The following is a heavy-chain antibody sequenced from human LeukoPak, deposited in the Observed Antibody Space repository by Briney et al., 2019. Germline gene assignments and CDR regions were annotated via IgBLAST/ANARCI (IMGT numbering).Heavy chain of an antibody. CDR3: ARRYYDFWSAFDH. Sequence: PGGSLRLSCAASGVTFSSYSMNWVRQAPGKGLEWVSSISSSSSYIYYADSVKGRFTISRDNSKNTLYLQMNSLRAEDTAVYYCARRYYDFWSAFDHWGQGTLVTVSS. D-gene: IGHD3-3*01. J-gene: IGHJ4*02. CDR2: ISSSSSYI. CDR1: GVTFSSYS. V-gene: IGHV3-21*04.